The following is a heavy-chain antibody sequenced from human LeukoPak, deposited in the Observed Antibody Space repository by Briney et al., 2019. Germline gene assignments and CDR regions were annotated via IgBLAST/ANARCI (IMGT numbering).Heavy chain of an antibody. CDR1: GYTFTNYY. CDR2: INPGGGNT. D-gene: IGHD5-24*01. CDR3: ARIRDGYNDAYDI. Sequence: ASVKVSCKASGYTFTNYYIHWVRQAPGQGLEWMGLINPGGGNTNYAQNFQGRVTMTRDTSASTVYMELSSLRSEDTAIYYCARIRDGYNDAYDIWGQGTVVTVPS. J-gene: IGHJ3*02. V-gene: IGHV1-46*01.